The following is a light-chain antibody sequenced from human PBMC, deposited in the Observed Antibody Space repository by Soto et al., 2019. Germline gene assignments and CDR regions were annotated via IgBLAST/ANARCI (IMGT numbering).Light chain of an antibody. CDR1: SSIIGAGYD. J-gene: IGLJ3*02. CDR2: GNS. Sequence: SVLTQPPSVSGAPGQRVTISCTGSSSIIGAGYDVHWYQQLPGTAPKLLIYGNSNRPSGVPDRFSGSKSGTSASLAITGLQAEDEADYYCLSYDSSLSGWVFGGGTKVTVL. V-gene: IGLV1-40*01. CDR3: LSYDSSLSGWV.